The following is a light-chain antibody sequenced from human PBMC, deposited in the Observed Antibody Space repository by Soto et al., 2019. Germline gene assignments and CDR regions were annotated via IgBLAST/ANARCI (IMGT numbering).Light chain of an antibody. CDR2: QAS. Sequence: DIQMTQSPSTLSASVGDRVTITCRASQSITTWLAWYQQKPGKAPNILSYQASNLESGVTSRVSGSGSGTEFTLTISGLQRDDFSTSYCQQYETYYTFGQGTKLELK. V-gene: IGKV1-5*03. CDR1: QSITTW. CDR3: QQYETYYT. J-gene: IGKJ2*01.